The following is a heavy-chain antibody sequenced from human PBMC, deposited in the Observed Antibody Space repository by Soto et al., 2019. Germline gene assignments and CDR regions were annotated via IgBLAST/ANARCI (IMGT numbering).Heavy chain of an antibody. CDR2: ISCSGGST. J-gene: IGHJ3*02. Sequence: GGSLRLSCAASGFTFISYAMSWVRQAPGKGLEWVSAISCSGGSTYYADSVKGRFTISRDNSKNTLYLQMNSLRAEDTAVYYCAKQPRDIVVVPAPNDAFDIWGQGTMVTVSS. D-gene: IGHD2-2*01. V-gene: IGHV3-23*01. CDR1: GFTFISYA. CDR3: AKQPRDIVVVPAPNDAFDI.